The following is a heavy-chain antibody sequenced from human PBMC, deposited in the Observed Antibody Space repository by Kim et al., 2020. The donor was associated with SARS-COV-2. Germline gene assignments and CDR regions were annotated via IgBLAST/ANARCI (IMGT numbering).Heavy chain of an antibody. Sequence: ASVKVSCKASGYTFTSYYMHWVRQAPGQGLQWMGIINPSGGSTSYAQKFQGRVTMTKDTSTSTVYMELSSLRSEDTAVYYCAREDGHYDSSGYPLYYWGQGTLVTVSS. J-gene: IGHJ4*02. V-gene: IGHV1-46*01. CDR2: INPSGGST. CDR3: AREDGHYDSSGYPLYY. D-gene: IGHD3-22*01. CDR1: GYTFTSYY.